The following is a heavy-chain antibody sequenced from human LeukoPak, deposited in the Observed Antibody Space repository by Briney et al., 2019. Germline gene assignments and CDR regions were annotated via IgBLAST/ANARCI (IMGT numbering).Heavy chain of an antibody. V-gene: IGHV1-2*02. CDR1: GYTFTGYY. D-gene: IGHD2-2*01. CDR2: INPNSGGT. J-gene: IGHJ4*02. Sequence: ASVKVSCKASGYTFTGYYMHWVRQAPGQGLEWMGWINPNSGGTNYAQKFQGRVTMTRDTSISTAYMELSRLRSDDTAVYYCARAPRRYRSSTSCYAVDYWGQGTLVTVSS. CDR3: ARAPRRYRSSTSCYAVDY.